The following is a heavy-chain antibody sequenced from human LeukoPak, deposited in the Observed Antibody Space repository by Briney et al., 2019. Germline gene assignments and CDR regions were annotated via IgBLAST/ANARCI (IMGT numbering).Heavy chain of an antibody. D-gene: IGHD3-10*01. CDR1: GFTFRNYA. J-gene: IGHJ4*02. CDR3: AKDPSGSGSDY. V-gene: IGHV3-23*01. Sequence: GGSLRLSCAASGFTFRNYAMSWVRQAPGKGLEWVSTISGIDDSTYYADSVKGRFTISRDISKNTVHLQMNSLRADDTAVYYCAKDPSGSGSDYWGQGTLVTVSS. CDR2: ISGIDDST.